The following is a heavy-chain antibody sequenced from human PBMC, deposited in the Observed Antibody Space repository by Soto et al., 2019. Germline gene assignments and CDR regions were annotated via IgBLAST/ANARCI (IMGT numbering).Heavy chain of an antibody. J-gene: IGHJ4*02. CDR3: ARLSGYDPAGAADK. D-gene: IGHD5-12*01. CDR1: GASVSSADHY. CDR2: TYYSGGS. V-gene: IGHV4-30-4*01. Sequence: QVQLQESGPGLVKASQTLSLTCTLSGASVSSADHYWSWSRQPPGKGREWLGYTYYSGGSYYNASPDRRVSTRVNTPQNQSSLRLTSVTAADTGVYFCARLSGYDPAGAADKWGPGILVRVSS.